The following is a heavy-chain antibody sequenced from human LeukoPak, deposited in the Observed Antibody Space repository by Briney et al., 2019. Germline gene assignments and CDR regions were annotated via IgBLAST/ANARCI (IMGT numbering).Heavy chain of an antibody. D-gene: IGHD4-17*01. CDR2: IWYDGSNK. CDR3: ARARTTRGFDY. J-gene: IGHJ4*02. V-gene: IGHV3-33*01. CDR1: GFTFNSYG. Sequence: GGSLRLFCAACGFTFNSYGIHWVRQATGKGLEGVAFIWYDGSNKYYAASVKGRFTISRDNSKNTLYLQMNSLRAEDTAVYYCARARTTRGFDYWGQGTLVTVSS.